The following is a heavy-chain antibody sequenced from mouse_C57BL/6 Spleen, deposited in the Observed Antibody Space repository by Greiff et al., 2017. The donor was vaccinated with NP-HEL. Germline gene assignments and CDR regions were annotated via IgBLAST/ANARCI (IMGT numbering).Heavy chain of an antibody. J-gene: IGHJ2*01. Sequence: EVQLQQSGAELVRPGSSVKMSCKTSGYTFTSYGINWVKQRPGQGLEWIGYIYLGNGYTEYNEKFKGKATLTSDTSSSTAYMQLSSLTSEDSAIYFCAREDILGYDYDAYFDYWGQGTTLTVSS. V-gene: IGHV1-58*01. CDR2: IYLGNGYT. CDR3: AREDILGYDYDAYFDY. CDR1: GYTFTSYG. D-gene: IGHD2-4*01.